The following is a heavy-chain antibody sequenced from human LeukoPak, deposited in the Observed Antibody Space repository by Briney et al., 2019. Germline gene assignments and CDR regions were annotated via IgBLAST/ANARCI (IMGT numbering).Heavy chain of an antibody. J-gene: IGHJ4*02. D-gene: IGHD3-22*01. CDR3: AKVGRDYYDSSGYYCNY. Sequence: GGSLRLSCAASGFTFSSSGMSWVRQAPGKGLEWVSAISGSGGSTYYADSVKGRFTISRDNSKNTLYLQMNSLRAEDTAVYYCAKVGRDYYDSSGYYCNYWGQGALVTVSS. CDR2: ISGSGGST. V-gene: IGHV3-23*01. CDR1: GFTFSSSG.